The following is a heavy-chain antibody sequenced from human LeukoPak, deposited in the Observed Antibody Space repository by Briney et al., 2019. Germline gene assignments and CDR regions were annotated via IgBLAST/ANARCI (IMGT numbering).Heavy chain of an antibody. CDR1: GFTFSSYG. J-gene: IGHJ4*02. Sequence: GGSLRLSCAASGFTFSSYGMSWVRQAPGKGLEWVSSISDNGGSTYYADSVKGRFTISRDNSKNTLYLQMNSLRAEDTAVYYCAKRTQSAMATGYWGQGTLVTVSS. CDR2: ISDNGGST. D-gene: IGHD5-18*01. CDR3: AKRTQSAMATGY. V-gene: IGHV3-23*01.